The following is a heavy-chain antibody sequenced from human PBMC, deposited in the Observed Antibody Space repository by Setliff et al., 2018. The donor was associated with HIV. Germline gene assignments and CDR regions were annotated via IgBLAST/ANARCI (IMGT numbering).Heavy chain of an antibody. Sequence: PSETLSLTCIVSGGSISSSSYYWGWIRQPPGKGLEWIGSIDYTGKTHYNPSLKSRVTISADTSKSQFSLNLSSVTAADTAVYYCARKNRGAPAPFDYWGQGTRVTVSS. D-gene: IGHD6-25*01. CDR1: GGSISSSSYY. J-gene: IGHJ4*02. CDR2: IDYTGKT. V-gene: IGHV4-39*01. CDR3: ARKNRGAPAPFDY.